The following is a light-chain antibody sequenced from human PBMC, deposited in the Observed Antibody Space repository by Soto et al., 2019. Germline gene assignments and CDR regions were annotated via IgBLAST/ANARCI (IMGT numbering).Light chain of an antibody. CDR1: QSVSSD. V-gene: IGKV3-11*01. CDR3: QQRSNWLT. Sequence: EIVLTQSPATLSLSPGERATLSCRASQSVSSDLAWYQQKPGQPPRLLIYDASNRATGIPARFSGSGSGTDFSLTISSLEPEDFAVYYCQQRSNWLTFGGGTKVEIK. J-gene: IGKJ4*01. CDR2: DAS.